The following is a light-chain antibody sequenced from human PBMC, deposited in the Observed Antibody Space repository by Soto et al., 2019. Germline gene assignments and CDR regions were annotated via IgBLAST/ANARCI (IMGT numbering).Light chain of an antibody. Sequence: DIQMTQSPSTLSASVGDRVTISCRASQSISSWLAWYQQKPGKAPKLLIYDASSLESGVPSRFSGSGFGTEFTLTISSLQPDDFATYYCQQYNSYSPRTFGQGTRVDI. V-gene: IGKV1-5*01. CDR3: QQYNSYSPRT. CDR1: QSISSW. J-gene: IGKJ1*01. CDR2: DAS.